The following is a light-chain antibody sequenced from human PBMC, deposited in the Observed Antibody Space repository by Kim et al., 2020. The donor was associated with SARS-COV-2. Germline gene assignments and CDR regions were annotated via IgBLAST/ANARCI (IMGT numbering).Light chain of an antibody. J-gene: IGLJ3*02. V-gene: IGLV6-57*04. Sequence: NFMLTQPHSVSESPGKTVTISCTRSSGSIASNYVQWYQQRPGSAPTTVIYEDNKRPSGVPDRFSGSIDSSSNSASLTISGLKTEDEADYYCQSYDSSNHEGVFGGGTQLTVL. CDR1: SGSIASNY. CDR2: EDN. CDR3: QSYDSSNHEGV.